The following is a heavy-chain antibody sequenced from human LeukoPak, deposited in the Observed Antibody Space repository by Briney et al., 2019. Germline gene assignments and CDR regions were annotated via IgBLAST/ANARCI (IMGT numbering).Heavy chain of an antibody. CDR1: GFTFSSYA. CDR3: ARSGSSWYYFDC. Sequence: GGSLRLSCAASGFTFSSYAMSWVRQAPGKGLEWVSSIIGGGGSTYYADSVKGRFTFSRDNAKNSLYLQMNSLRAEDTAVYYCARSGSSWYYFDCWGQGTLVTVSS. V-gene: IGHV3-23*01. D-gene: IGHD6-13*01. J-gene: IGHJ4*02. CDR2: IIGGGGST.